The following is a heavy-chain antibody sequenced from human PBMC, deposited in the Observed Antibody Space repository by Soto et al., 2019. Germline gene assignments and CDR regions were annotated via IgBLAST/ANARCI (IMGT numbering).Heavy chain of an antibody. CDR3: ARSDNRHSLYGAEI. CDR1: GGSLSGYY. CDR2: INHRVSS. Sequence: SETRSLTCAVNGGSLSGYYWSWIRQSPGKGLEWIGEINHRVSSDYNPSLKSRVTLSIDASMNHVTLELTSVTAADTAVYYCARSDNRHSLYGAEILGQGNAVIVS. V-gene: IGHV4-34*01. J-gene: IGHJ6*02.